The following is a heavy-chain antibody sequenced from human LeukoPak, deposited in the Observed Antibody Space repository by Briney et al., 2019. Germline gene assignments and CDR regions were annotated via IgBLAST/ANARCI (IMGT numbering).Heavy chain of an antibody. CDR2: ISSSSSYI. Sequence: GGSLRLSCAASGFTFSSYSMNWVRQAPGKGLEWVSSISSSSSYIYYADSVKDRFSISRDNSKNTLYLQMNSLRAEDTAMYYCARDAYCSGGTCYYYYGMDVWGQGTTVTVSS. CDR3: ARDAYCSGGTCYYYYGMDV. J-gene: IGHJ6*02. CDR1: GFTFSSYS. D-gene: IGHD2-15*01. V-gene: IGHV3-21*01.